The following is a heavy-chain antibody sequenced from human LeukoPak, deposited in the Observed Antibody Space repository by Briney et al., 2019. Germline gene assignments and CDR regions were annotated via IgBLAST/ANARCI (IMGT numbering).Heavy chain of an antibody. J-gene: IGHJ4*02. Sequence: GGSLRLSCAVSGFTFSSHGFTWVRQVPGKGLEWVSAIEISGDTFYADSVKGRFTISRDNSKDTLYLQLNSLRVEDTAIYYCAKARGYSYANEFHLEYWGQGTLVTVSS. CDR1: GFTFSSHG. CDR3: AKARGYSYANEFHLEY. V-gene: IGHV3-23*01. CDR2: IEISGDT. D-gene: IGHD5-18*01.